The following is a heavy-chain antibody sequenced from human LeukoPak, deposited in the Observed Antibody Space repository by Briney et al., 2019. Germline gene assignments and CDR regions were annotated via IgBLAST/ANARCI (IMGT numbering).Heavy chain of an antibody. Sequence: ASVKVSCKASGYTFSNYGISWVRQAPGQGLEWMGWISSYNGKTNYAQSLHGRVTMTTDTSTTTTYMELRSLTSDDTAMYYCARGRTHRYYYDSSGYYGGAFDIWGQGTMVTVSS. D-gene: IGHD3-22*01. CDR3: ARGRTHRYYYDSSGYYGGAFDI. CDR2: ISSYNGKT. J-gene: IGHJ3*02. V-gene: IGHV1-18*01. CDR1: GYTFSNYG.